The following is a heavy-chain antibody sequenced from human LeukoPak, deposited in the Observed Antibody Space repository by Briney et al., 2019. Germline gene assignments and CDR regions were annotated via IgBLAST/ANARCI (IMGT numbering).Heavy chain of an antibody. CDR3: ARYCSSTKCPFDY. CDR1: GGSISSGVYF. CDR2: IHHNGNT. V-gene: IGHV4-31*03. D-gene: IGHD2-2*01. J-gene: IGHJ4*02. Sequence: SQTLSLTCTVPGGSISSGVYFWSWIRQHPGRGLEWIGYIHHNGNTYYNPSLKSRVTISLDTSKNQFSLRLSAVTAADTAVYYCARYCSSTKCPFDYWGQGTLVTVSS.